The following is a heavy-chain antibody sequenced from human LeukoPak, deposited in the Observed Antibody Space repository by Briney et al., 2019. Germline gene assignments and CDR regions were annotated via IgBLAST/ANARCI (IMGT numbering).Heavy chain of an antibody. D-gene: IGHD3-22*01. J-gene: IGHJ3*02. CDR3: ARVRYYDSSAYQLDAFDI. CDR1: GFTFSSYA. CDR2: ISGSGGST. V-gene: IGHV3-23*01. Sequence: GGSLRLSCAASGFTFSSYAMSWVRQAPGKGLEWVSAISGSGGSTYYADSVKGRFTISRDNAKNSLYLQMNSLRAEDTAVYYCARVRYYDSSAYQLDAFDIWGQGTMVTVSS.